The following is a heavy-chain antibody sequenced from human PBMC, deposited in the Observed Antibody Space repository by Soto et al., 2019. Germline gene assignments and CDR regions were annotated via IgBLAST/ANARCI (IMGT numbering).Heavy chain of an antibody. Sequence: QVQLVESGGGVVQPGRSLRLSCAASGFTFSRYGMHWVRQAPGKGLEWVSLIWYDGSTKYYADSVKGRFTISRDTSKNTLYLTMSSLRAEATAVYYCASGLDDSSGWYGHGFDSWGQGTLVTVSS. D-gene: IGHD6-19*01. CDR2: IWYDGSTK. CDR3: ASGLDDSSGWYGHGFDS. V-gene: IGHV3-33*01. J-gene: IGHJ4*02. CDR1: GFTFSRYG.